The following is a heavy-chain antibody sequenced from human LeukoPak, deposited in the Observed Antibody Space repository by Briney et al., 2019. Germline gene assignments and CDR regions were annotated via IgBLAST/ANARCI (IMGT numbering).Heavy chain of an antibody. CDR1: GFTFSSYA. CDR2: ISGSGGST. V-gene: IGHV3-23*01. D-gene: IGHD3-22*01. Sequence: GGSLRLSCAASGFTFSSYAMSWVRQAPGKGLEWVSAISGSGGSTYYADSVKGRFTISRDNSKNTLYLQMNSLRAEDTAVYYCAKHLYYYDSSGYYNYWGQGTLVTVSS. CDR3: AKHLYYYDSSGYYNY. J-gene: IGHJ4*02.